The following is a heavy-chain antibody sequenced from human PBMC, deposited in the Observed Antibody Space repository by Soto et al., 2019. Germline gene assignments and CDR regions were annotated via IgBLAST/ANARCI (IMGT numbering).Heavy chain of an antibody. Sequence: GGSLRLSCAASGFTFSSYAMFWVRQAPGKGLEWVSHIGGNADRTFYADSVKGRFTISRDNSRNTLYLQMNNLRAEDTAVYYCAKKVVPVSGNDWLDTWGQGTLVTVSS. CDR2: IGGNADRT. D-gene: IGHD5-12*01. J-gene: IGHJ5*02. CDR3: AKKVVPVSGNDWLDT. V-gene: IGHV3-23*01. CDR1: GFTFSSYA.